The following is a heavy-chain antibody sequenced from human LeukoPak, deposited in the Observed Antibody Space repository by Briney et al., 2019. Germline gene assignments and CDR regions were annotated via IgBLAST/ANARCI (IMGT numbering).Heavy chain of an antibody. J-gene: IGHJ5*02. CDR1: GYTFTGYY. CDR2: INPNSGGT. V-gene: IGHV1-2*02. Sequence: ASVKVSCKASGYTFTGYYMHWVRQAPGQGLEWMGWINPNSGGTNYAQKFQGRVTMTRDTSISTAYMELSRLRSDDTAVYYCARDTAAAATLVWFDPWGQGTLVTVSS. D-gene: IGHD6-13*01. CDR3: ARDTAAAATLVWFDP.